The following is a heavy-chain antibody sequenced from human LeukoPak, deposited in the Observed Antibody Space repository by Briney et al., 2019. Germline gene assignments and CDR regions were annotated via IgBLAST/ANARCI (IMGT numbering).Heavy chain of an antibody. CDR3: AKGESYYAIDY. V-gene: IGHV3-30*18. D-gene: IGHD1-26*01. J-gene: IGHJ4*02. CDR1: GFTFSSYG. CDR2: ISYDGSNK. Sequence: PGGSLRLSCAASGFTFSSYGMHWVRQAPGKGLEWVAVISYDGSNKYYADSVKGRFTISRDNSKNTLCLQMNSLRVEDTAVYYCAKGESYYAIDYWGQGTLVTVSS.